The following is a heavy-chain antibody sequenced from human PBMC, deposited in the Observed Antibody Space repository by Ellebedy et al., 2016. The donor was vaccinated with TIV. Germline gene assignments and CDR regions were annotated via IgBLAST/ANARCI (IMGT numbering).Heavy chain of an antibody. CDR1: GFTFSDYY. J-gene: IGHJ4*02. V-gene: IGHV3-11*01. D-gene: IGHD4-17*01. CDR3: ARDGYGDYVNDY. Sequence: GESLKISCAASGFTFSDYYMSWIRQAPGKGLEWVSYISSSGSTIYYADSVKGRFTISRDNAKNSLYLQMNSPRAEDTAMYYCARDGYGDYVNDYWGQGTLVTVSS. CDR2: ISSSGSTI.